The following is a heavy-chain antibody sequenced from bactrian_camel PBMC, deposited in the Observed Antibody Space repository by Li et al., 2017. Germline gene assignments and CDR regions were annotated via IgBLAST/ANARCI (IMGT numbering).Heavy chain of an antibody. Sequence: QLVESGGGLVQPGGSLTLSCAASGFTFSTYWMNWVRQAPGKGLEWVSEIHYSDGRAYYADFVKGRFTISRDNAKKTVNLQMNNLNPGDTGMYYCASSLGPCTARVGDFRNWGQGTQVTVS. CDR1: GFTFSTYW. V-gene: IGHV3S25*01. D-gene: IGHD5*01. CDR2: IHYSDGRA. J-gene: IGHJ4*01. CDR3: ASSLGPCTARVGDFRN.